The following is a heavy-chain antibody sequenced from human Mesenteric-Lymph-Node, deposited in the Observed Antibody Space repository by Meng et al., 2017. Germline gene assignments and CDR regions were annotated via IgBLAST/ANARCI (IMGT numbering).Heavy chain of an antibody. J-gene: IGHJ6*02. D-gene: IGHD4-17*01. V-gene: IGHV1-8*03. Sequence: ASVKVSCKASGYTFTSYDINWVRQATGQGLEWMGWMNPNSGNTGYAQKFQGRVTITRNTSISTAYMELSSLRSEDTAVYYCARSIDDFDYGDYSASLCMDVWGQGTTVTVSS. CDR1: GYTFTSYD. CDR2: MNPNSGNT. CDR3: ARSIDDFDYGDYSASLCMDV.